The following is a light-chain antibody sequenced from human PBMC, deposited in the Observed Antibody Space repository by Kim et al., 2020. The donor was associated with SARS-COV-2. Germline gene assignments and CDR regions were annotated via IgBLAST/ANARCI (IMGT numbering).Light chain of an antibody. CDR3: HTWGTGIHVV. V-gene: IGLV4-69*01. CDR1: SGQGNYD. Sequence: AELTCTLSSGQGNYDIAGHQQQPGKGPRYLMKINSDGSDSKGDGFPDRFSGSSSGAERYLTISSLQSEDDADYYCHTWGTGIHVVIGGETQLSVL. J-gene: IGLJ2*01. CDR2: INSDGSD.